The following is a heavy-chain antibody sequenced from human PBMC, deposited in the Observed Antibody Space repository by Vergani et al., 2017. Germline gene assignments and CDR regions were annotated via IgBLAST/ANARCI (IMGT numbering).Heavy chain of an antibody. Sequence: QVQLVESGGGVVQPGRSLRLSCAASGFTFSNFGMHWVRQAPGKGLEWVAIISYDGSYKYFADSVKGRFAISRDNSKNTLYLQMSSLRAEDTAVYYCAKAKAAILDYWGQGALVTVSS. CDR3: AKAKAAILDY. V-gene: IGHV3-30*18. D-gene: IGHD2-2*02. J-gene: IGHJ4*02. CDR2: ISYDGSYK. CDR1: GFTFSNFG.